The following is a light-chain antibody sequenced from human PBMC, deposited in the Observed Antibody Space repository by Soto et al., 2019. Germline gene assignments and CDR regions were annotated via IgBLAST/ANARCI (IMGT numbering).Light chain of an antibody. CDR2: GAS. J-gene: IGKJ1*01. V-gene: IGKV3-15*01. Sequence: EIVMTQSPATLSVSPGERATLSCRASQSVSSNLAWYQQKPGQAPRLLIYGASTRATGIPARFSGSGSGTEFTLTISSLQSEDFAVYCCQQYNNWPPVTFSQGTKVDIK. CDR1: QSVSSN. CDR3: QQYNNWPPVT.